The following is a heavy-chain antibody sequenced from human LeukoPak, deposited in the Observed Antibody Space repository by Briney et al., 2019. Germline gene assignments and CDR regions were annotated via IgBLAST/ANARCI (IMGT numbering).Heavy chain of an antibody. CDR1: GGSFSGYY. Sequence: SETLSLTCAVYGGSFSGYYWSWIRQPPGKGLEWIGEINHSGSTNYNPSLKSRVTISVDTSKNQFSLKLSSVTAADTAVYYCARGNRDFIGVVIRGGWGFDPWGQGTLVTVSS. CDR2: INHSGST. D-gene: IGHD3-3*01. CDR3: ARGNRDFIGVVIRGGWGFDP. V-gene: IGHV4-34*01. J-gene: IGHJ5*02.